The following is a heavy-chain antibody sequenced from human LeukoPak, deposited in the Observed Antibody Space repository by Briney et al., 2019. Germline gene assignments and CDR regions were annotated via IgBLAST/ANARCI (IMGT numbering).Heavy chain of an antibody. CDR1: GFTVSSNY. J-gene: IGHJ4*02. D-gene: IGHD3-3*01. Sequence: GGSLRLSCAASGFTVSSNYMSWVRQAPGKGLEWVSVIYSGGSTYYADSVKGRFAISRDNSKNTLYLQMNSLRAEDTAVYYCARFLDRVGSPSYFNYWGRGPRAPVS. CDR2: IYSGGST. CDR3: ARFLDRVGSPSYFNY. V-gene: IGHV3-53*01.